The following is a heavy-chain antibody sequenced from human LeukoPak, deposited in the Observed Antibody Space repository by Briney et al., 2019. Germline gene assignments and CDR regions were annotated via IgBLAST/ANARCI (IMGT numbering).Heavy chain of an antibody. CDR2: IYRTGRT. CDR1: GDSISNNYL. D-gene: IGHD1-14*01. CDR3: ARDHSNLNYYYGMDV. J-gene: IGHJ6*02. V-gene: IGHV4-4*02. Sequence: SGTLSLTCAVSGDSISNNYLWRWVRQFPGKGLEYIGEIYRTGRTNYNPSLKSRVTISIDKSENQFSLNLRSVTAADTAVYYCARDHSNLNYYYGMDVWGQGTTVTVSS.